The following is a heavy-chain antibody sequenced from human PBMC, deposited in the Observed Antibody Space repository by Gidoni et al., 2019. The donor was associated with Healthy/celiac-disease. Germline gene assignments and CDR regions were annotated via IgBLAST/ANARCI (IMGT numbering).Heavy chain of an antibody. D-gene: IGHD3-10*01. CDR1: GYTFTSYD. CDR2: MNPNSGNT. V-gene: IGHV1-8*01. Sequence: QVQLVQSGAEAKKPGASVKVSCKASGYTFTSYDINWVRQATGQGLEWMGWMNPNSGNTGYAQKFQGRVTMTKNTSISTAYMELSSLRSEDTAVYYCAILVRGVMKNWFDPWGQGTLVTVSS. CDR3: AILVRGVMKNWFDP. J-gene: IGHJ5*02.